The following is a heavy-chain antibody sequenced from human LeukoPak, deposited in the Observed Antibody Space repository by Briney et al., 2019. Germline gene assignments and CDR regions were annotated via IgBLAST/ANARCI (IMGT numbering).Heavy chain of an antibody. CDR3: TIDLMTGFSSGWRFGY. Sequence: PGGSLRLSCAASGLTFKNFAMSWVRQAPGKGLEWLAVTSGDEDSTHYADSVRGHFVISSDNSKNTLFLHMNSLRAEDTAVYYCTIDLMTGFSSGWRFGYWGQGTLVTASS. D-gene: IGHD6-19*01. J-gene: IGHJ4*02. V-gene: IGHV3-23*01. CDR2: TSGDEDST. CDR1: GLTFKNFA.